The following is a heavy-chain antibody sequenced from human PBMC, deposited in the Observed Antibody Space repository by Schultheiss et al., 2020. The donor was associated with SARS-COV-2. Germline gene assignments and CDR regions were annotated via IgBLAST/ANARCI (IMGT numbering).Heavy chain of an antibody. J-gene: IGHJ6*02. CDR3: ARDLEADPWKRYGMDV. Sequence: ASVKVSCKASGYTLTNHGLTWVRQAPGKGLEWVGRITTRNGNTDYTRRFQGRVTLTTDTSTSTAYMELRSLTSDDTAVYYCARDLEADPWKRYGMDVWGQGTTVTVSS. V-gene: IGHV1-18*04. D-gene: IGHD1-1*01. CDR2: ITTRNGNT. CDR1: GYTLTNHG.